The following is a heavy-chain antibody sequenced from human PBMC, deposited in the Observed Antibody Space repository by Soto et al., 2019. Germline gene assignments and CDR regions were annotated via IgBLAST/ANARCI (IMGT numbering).Heavy chain of an antibody. D-gene: IGHD4-17*01. J-gene: IGHJ4*02. CDR2: IYYSGST. Sequence: QVQLQESGPGLVKPSQTLSLTCTVSGGSISSGGYYWSWIRQHPGKGLEWIGYIYYSGSTYYNPSLXSQVTISVDTSKNQFSLKXXXXXXXXXXVYYCARARIDYGLDYWGQGTLVTVXX. V-gene: IGHV4-31*01. CDR1: GGSISSGGYY. CDR3: ARARIDYGLDY.